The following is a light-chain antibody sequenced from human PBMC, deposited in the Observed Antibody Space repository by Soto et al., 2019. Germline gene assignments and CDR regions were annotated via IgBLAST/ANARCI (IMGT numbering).Light chain of an antibody. CDR2: RNH. CDR3: AAWDDSLRAVV. J-gene: IGLJ2*01. CDR1: TSNIGTYA. V-gene: IGLV1-44*01. Sequence: QLVLTQSPSASGTPGQRVTISCSGSTSNIGTYAVNWYQQLPGTAPTLLIFRNHQRPSGVPDRFSGSKSGTSASLAISGPQSEDEADYYCAAWDDSLRAVVFGGGTKVTVL.